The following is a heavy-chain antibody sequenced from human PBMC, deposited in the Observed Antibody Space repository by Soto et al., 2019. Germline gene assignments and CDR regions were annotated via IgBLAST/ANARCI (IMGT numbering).Heavy chain of an antibody. CDR3: ASSYFYDSGGYYPFDY. J-gene: IGHJ4*02. D-gene: IGHD3-22*01. CDR2: ISDDGNTK. CDR1: GFSFSTYA. Sequence: QVQLVESGGGVVQPGTSLRLSCAASGFSFSTYAMYWVRQAPGRGLEWVAVISDDGNTKYYADSVKGRFTISRDNSRNTLYLQIYSLRIKDAAVYYCASSYFYDSGGYYPFDYWGQGTLVTVSS. V-gene: IGHV3-30-3*01.